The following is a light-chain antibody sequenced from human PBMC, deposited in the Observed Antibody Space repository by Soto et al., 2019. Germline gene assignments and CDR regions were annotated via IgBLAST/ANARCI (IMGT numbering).Light chain of an antibody. CDR1: SSNIGAGYD. CDR2: GNS. Sequence: QSALTQPPSVSGAPGQRVTISCTGSSSNIGAGYDVHWYQQLPGTAPKLLIYGNSNRPSGVPDRFSGSKSGTSASLAITGLQAEDEADYSCQSYDSSLSGSRGVFGGGTQLTVL. J-gene: IGLJ2*01. V-gene: IGLV1-40*01. CDR3: QSYDSSLSGSRGV.